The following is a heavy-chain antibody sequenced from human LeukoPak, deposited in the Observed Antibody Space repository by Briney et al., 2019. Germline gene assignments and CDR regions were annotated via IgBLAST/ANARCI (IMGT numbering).Heavy chain of an antibody. V-gene: IGHV3-48*03. Sequence: GGSLRLSCAASGFTFSSYEMNWVRQAPGKGLEGVSYISSSGSTIYYADSVKGRFTISRDNAKNSLYLQMNSLRAEDTAVYYCARDAFRSSEFDYWGQGTLVTVSS. CDR3: ARDAFRSSEFDY. CDR2: ISSSGSTI. CDR1: GFTFSSYE. J-gene: IGHJ4*02. D-gene: IGHD6-6*01.